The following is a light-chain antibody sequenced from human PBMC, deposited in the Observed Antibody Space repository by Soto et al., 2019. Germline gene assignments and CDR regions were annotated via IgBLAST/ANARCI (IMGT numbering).Light chain of an antibody. J-gene: IGKJ1*01. CDR2: AAS. CDR3: QQYNNWPPRWT. CDR1: QSVSSSY. Sequence: EIVLTQSPGTLSLSPGERATLSCRASQSVSSSYLAWYQQKPGQAPRLLIYAASTRATGIPGRFSGTGSGTEFTLTISSLQSEDFAVYYCQQYNNWPPRWTFGQGTKVDIK. V-gene: IGKV3-15*01.